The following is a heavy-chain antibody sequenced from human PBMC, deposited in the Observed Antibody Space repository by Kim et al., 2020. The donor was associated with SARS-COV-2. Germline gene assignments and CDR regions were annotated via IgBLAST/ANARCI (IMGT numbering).Heavy chain of an antibody. CDR2: ISSSSSYI. CDR3: ARDYLDCSGGSCYSFGGMDV. V-gene: IGHV3-21*01. D-gene: IGHD2-15*01. Sequence: GGSLRLSCAASGFTFSSYSMNWVRQAPGKGLEWVSSISSSSSYIYYADSVKGRFTISRDNAKNSLYLQMNSLRAEDTAVYYCARDYLDCSGGSCYSFGGMDVWGQGTTVTVSS. J-gene: IGHJ6*02. CDR1: GFTFSSYS.